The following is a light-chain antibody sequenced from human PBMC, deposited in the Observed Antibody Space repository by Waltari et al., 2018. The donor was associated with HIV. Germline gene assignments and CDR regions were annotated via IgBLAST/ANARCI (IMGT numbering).Light chain of an antibody. J-gene: IGKJ3*01. Sequence: EIVLTQSPGTLSLSPGERATLSCRASQSVSSSYFAWYQQKPGQAPRLLSYGASSRATGIPDRFSGSGSGTDFTLTISRLEPEDFAVYYCQQYGSSLIFTFGPGTKVDIK. CDR3: QQYGSSLIFT. V-gene: IGKV3-20*01. CDR1: QSVSSSY. CDR2: GAS.